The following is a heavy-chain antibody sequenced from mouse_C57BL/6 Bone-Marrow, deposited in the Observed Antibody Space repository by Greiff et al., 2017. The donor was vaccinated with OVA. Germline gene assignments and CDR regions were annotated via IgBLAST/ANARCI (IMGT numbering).Heavy chain of an antibody. J-gene: IGHJ2*01. CDR2: IDPSDSYT. CDR1: GYTFTSYW. V-gene: IGHV1-59*01. CDR3: ARSVYFDY. Sequence: VQLQQSGAELVRPGTSVKLSCKASGYTFTSYWMHWVKQRPGQGLEWIGVIDPSDSYTNYNQKFKGKATLTVDQSSSTAYMQLSSLTSEDSAVYYCARSVYFDYWGKGTTLSLL.